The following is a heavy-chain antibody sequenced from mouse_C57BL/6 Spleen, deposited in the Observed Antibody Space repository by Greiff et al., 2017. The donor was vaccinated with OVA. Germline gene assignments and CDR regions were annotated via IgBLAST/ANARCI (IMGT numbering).Heavy chain of an antibody. J-gene: IGHJ4*01. CDR1: GYTFTSYW. D-gene: IGHD2-3*01. V-gene: IGHV1-53*01. CDR2: INPSNGGT. CDR3: ARFFYDGFYYYAMDY. Sequence: VQLQQPGTELVKPGASVKLSCKASGYTFTSYWMHWVKQRPGQGLEWIGNINPSNGGTNYNEKFKSMATLTVDKSSSTAYMQLSSLTSEDSAVYYCARFFYDGFYYYAMDYWGQGTSVTVSS.